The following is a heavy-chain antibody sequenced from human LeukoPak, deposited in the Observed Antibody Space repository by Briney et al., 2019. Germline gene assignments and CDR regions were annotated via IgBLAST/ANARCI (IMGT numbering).Heavy chain of an antibody. J-gene: IGHJ4*02. Sequence: GGSLRLSCTASGFTFGDYAMSWVRQAPGKGLEWVGFIRSKAYGGTTEYAASVKGRFTISRDDSKSIAYLQMNSLKTEDTAVYYCSRDTAHYYDSSGYYAYWGQGTQVTVSS. D-gene: IGHD3-22*01. CDR3: SRDTAHYYDSSGYYAY. CDR2: IRSKAYGGTT. V-gene: IGHV3-49*04. CDR1: GFTFGDYA.